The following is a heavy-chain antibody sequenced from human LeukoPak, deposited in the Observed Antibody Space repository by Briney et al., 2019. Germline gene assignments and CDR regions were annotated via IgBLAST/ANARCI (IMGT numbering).Heavy chain of an antibody. D-gene: IGHD5-18*01. CDR2: IMQDGSEK. J-gene: IGHJ4*02. V-gene: IGHV3-7*05. Sequence: GGSLRLSCAASGFTFSSYWMSWVRQAPGKGLEWVANIMQDGSEKYYVDSVKGRFTISRDNAKNSLYLQMSSLRAEDTAVYYCARARRVSYGLIWVDYWGQGTLVTVSS. CDR1: GFTFSSYW. CDR3: ARARRVSYGLIWVDY.